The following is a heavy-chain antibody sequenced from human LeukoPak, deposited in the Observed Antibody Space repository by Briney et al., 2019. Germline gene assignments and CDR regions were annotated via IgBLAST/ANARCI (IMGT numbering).Heavy chain of an antibody. CDR2: ICSRSGTI. Sequence: GGSLRLSCAASGFTFSGYSMNWVRQAPGKGLEWVSYICSRSGTIYYADSVKGRFTVSRDNAKNSLYLQMNSLRAEDTALYYCARESITGDRDFDYWGRGTLVTVSS. J-gene: IGHJ4*02. CDR1: GFTFSGYS. D-gene: IGHD7-27*01. CDR3: ARESITGDRDFDY. V-gene: IGHV3-48*01.